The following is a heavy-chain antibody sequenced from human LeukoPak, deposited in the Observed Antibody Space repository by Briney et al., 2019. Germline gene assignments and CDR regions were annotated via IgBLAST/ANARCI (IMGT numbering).Heavy chain of an antibody. Sequence: RGSLRLSCAASGFTVSSNFMSWVRQAPGKGLEWVSSAYTDGSTYYADSGQGRFTISGGNSKHTLYLQMKSLRAEDAAVYYCATVANWRSVGAFDIWGQGTKVTVSS. CDR1: GFTVSSNF. D-gene: IGHD1-20*01. CDR2: AYTDGST. J-gene: IGHJ3*02. CDR3: ATVANWRSVGAFDI. V-gene: IGHV3-53*01.